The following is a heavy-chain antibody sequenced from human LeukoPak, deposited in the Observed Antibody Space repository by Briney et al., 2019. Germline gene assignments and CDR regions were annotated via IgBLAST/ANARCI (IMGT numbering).Heavy chain of an antibody. Sequence: GESLKISCKGSGYSFSIYWIGWVRQMPGKGLEWMGIIYPGDSETRYSPSFQGQVTISADKSISTAYLQWSSLKASDTATYYCARRDSSGWSYSWGQGTLVTVSS. J-gene: IGHJ4*02. CDR1: GYSFSIYW. V-gene: IGHV5-51*01. CDR3: ARRDSSGWSYS. D-gene: IGHD6-19*01. CDR2: IYPGDSET.